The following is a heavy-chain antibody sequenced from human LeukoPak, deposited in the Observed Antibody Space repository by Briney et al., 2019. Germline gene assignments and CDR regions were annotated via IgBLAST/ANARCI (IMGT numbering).Heavy chain of an antibody. CDR2: IYYSGST. V-gene: IGHV4-59*01. CDR3: ARAPGLSSAFDI. J-gene: IGHJ3*02. D-gene: IGHD3-3*02. CDR1: GGSISSYY. Sequence: SETLSLTCTVSGGSISSYYWSWIRQPPGKGLEWIGYIYYSGSTNYNPSLKSRVTISVDTSKNQFSLKLSSVTAADTAVYYCARAPGLSSAFDIWGQGTMVTVSS.